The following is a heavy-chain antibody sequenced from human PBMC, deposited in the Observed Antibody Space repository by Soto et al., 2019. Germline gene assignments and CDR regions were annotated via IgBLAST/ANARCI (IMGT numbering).Heavy chain of an antibody. V-gene: IGHV4-61*01. CDR3: ARGRIQLWKRNWFDP. D-gene: IGHD5-18*01. CDR1: GGSVSSGSYY. CDR2: IYYSGST. J-gene: IGHJ5*02. Sequence: SETLSLTCTVSGGSVSSGSYYWSWIRQPPGKGLEWIGYIYYSGSTNYNPSLKSRVTISVDTSKNQFSLKLSSVTAADTAVYYCARGRIQLWKRNWFDPWGQGTLVTVSS.